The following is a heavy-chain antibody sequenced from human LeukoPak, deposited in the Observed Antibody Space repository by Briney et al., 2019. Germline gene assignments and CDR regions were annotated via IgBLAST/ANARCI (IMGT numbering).Heavy chain of an antibody. CDR2: SSSDGSRA. J-gene: IGHJ4*02. V-gene: IGHV3-30*04. Sequence: GGSLRLSCAASGFSFSDYSVHWVRQAPGKGLEWVAFSSSDGSRAYYEDSVKGRFTVSRDNSKNPLCLQMSSLRPEDTAVHYCVRGYGPGSFLMDYWGQGTRVTVSS. D-gene: IGHD3-10*01. CDR3: VRGYGPGSFLMDY. CDR1: GFSFSDYS.